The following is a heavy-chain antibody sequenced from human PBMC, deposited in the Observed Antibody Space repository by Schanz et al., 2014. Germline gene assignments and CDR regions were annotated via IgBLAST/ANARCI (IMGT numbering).Heavy chain of an antibody. CDR2: IYSDGRT. Sequence: EVQLLESGGTVVQPGGSLRVSCAASGFTFRSYSMNWVRQAPGKGLEWVSVIYSDGRTYYGDSVKGRFTISRDNSKNTLYLQMNSLRAEDTAVYYCARGRARQLVHWFDPWGQGILVTVSS. CDR1: GFTFRSYS. J-gene: IGHJ5*02. D-gene: IGHD6-13*01. CDR3: ARGRARQLVHWFDP. V-gene: IGHV3-66*01.